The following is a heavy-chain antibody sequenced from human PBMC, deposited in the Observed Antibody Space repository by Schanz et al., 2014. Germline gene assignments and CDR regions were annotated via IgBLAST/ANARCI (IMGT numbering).Heavy chain of an antibody. Sequence: EVQLVESGGGFVQPGGSLRLSCAASGFTFNDYWMHWVRQAPGKGLVWVSRINSDGRSTNYADSVKGRFSISRDNARNTLHLQMDRMRDEEKAVYYCEKDMHQAYGSKPQAFDIWGQGTMVTVSS. V-gene: IGHV3-74*01. D-gene: IGHD4-17*01. CDR3: EKDMHQAYGSKPQAFDI. J-gene: IGHJ3*02. CDR1: GFTFNDYW. CDR2: INSDGRST.